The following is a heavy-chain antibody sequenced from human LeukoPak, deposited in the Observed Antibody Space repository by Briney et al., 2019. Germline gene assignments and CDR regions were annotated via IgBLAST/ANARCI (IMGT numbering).Heavy chain of an antibody. Sequence: GGSLRLSCVASGFPFSSYWMTWVRQAPGKGLEWVANIKQDGSKKSYVDSVKGRFTISRDNGKNSLYLQMNSLRAEDTAVYYCARLVSPYGMDVWGQGTTVTVSS. CDR2: IKQDGSKK. J-gene: IGHJ6*02. D-gene: IGHD2-15*01. CDR1: GFPFSSYW. CDR3: ARLVSPYGMDV. V-gene: IGHV3-7*01.